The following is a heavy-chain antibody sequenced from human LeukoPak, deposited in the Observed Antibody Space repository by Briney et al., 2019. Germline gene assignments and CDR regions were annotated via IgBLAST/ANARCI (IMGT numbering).Heavy chain of an antibody. D-gene: IGHD6-6*01. Sequence: ASVKVSCKASGYTFTSYYMHWVRQAPGQGLEWMGIINPSGGSTSYAQKFQGRVTMTRDMSTSTVYMELSSLRSEDTAVYYCAREYSISTRDNYYYYYMDVWGKGTTVTVSS. J-gene: IGHJ6*03. CDR1: GYTFTSYY. CDR2: INPSGGST. V-gene: IGHV1-46*01. CDR3: AREYSISTRDNYYYYYMDV.